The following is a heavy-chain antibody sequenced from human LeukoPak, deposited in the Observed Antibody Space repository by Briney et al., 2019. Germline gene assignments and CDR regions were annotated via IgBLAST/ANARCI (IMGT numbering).Heavy chain of an antibody. CDR3: ARQLGIKPYYMDV. V-gene: IGHV4-38-2*01. CDR2: IYHSGST. J-gene: IGHJ6*03. D-gene: IGHD3/OR15-3a*01. Sequence: SETLSLTCAVSGYSISSGYYWGWIRQPPGKGLEWIGSIYHSGSTYYNPSLKSRVTISVDTSKNRFSLKLSSVTAADTAVYYCARQLGIKPYYMDVWGKGTTVTVSS. CDR1: GYSISSGYY.